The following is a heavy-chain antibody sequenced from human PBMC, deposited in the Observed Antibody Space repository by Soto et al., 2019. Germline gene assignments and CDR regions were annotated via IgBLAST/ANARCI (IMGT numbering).Heavy chain of an antibody. Sequence: ASVKVSFKASGDTFTGYYIHWVRQAPGQGLEWMGWINTKSGGTNYAQKFQGRVTMTRDTSISTAYMELSRLTSDDTAVYYCARTQTNDYWGQGTLVTVSS. CDR2: INTKSGGT. V-gene: IGHV1-2*02. CDR3: ARTQTNDY. J-gene: IGHJ4*02. CDR1: GDTFTGYY.